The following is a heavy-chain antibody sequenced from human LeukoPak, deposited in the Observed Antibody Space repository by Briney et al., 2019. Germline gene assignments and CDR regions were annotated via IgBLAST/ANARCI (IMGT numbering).Heavy chain of an antibody. CDR3: ARGSDWFFY. J-gene: IGHJ4*02. CDR2: IKEDGSEK. Sequence: GGSLRLSCTASGFTFISHSMSWVRQAPGKGLEWVANIKEDGSEKYYVDSVKVRFTISIDDAKNSLYLQMNSLRAEDTAVYYCARGSDWFFYGGKGPLVTVSS. CDR1: GFTFISHS. D-gene: IGHD6-19*01. V-gene: IGHV3-7*01.